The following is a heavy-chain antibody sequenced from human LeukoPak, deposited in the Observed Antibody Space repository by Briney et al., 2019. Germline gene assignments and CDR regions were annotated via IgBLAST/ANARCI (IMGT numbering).Heavy chain of an antibody. CDR2: IKQDGSEK. CDR3: ARDNDIVVAPDLYYFDY. D-gene: IGHD2-15*01. J-gene: IGHJ4*02. Sequence: GGSLRLSCAASGFTFSSYWMSWVRQPPGKGLEWVAKIKQDGSEKYYVDSVKGRFTISRDNAKNSLYLQMNSLRAEDTAVYYCARDNDIVVAPDLYYFDYWGQGTLVTVSS. V-gene: IGHV3-7*01. CDR1: GFTFSSYW.